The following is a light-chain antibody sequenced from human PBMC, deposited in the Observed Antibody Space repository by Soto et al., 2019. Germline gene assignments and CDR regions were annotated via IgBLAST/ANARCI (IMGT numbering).Light chain of an antibody. V-gene: IGKV1-5*01. CDR3: QQYSSYPWT. Sequence: TQSPSTLSASVGDRVTITCRASQSVNGWLAWYQQKPGKAPKFLIHDVSNLESGVPSRFSGSGSGTEFTLTISSLQPDDFATYYCQQYSSYPWTFGQGTKVDIK. CDR2: DVS. CDR1: QSVNGW. J-gene: IGKJ1*01.